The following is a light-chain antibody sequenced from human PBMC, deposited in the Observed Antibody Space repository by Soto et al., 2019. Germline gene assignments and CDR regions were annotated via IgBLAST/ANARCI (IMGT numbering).Light chain of an antibody. CDR2: GAS. CDR1: QSVSNN. Sequence: EIVMTQSPATLSVSPGERATLSCRASQSVSNNLAWYQQTPGQAPRLLIYGASTRATGLPARFSGSGSGTDFTLTISSLEPEDFAVYYCQQRSNWPITFGQGTRREIK. CDR3: QQRSNWPIT. V-gene: IGKV3-15*01. J-gene: IGKJ5*01.